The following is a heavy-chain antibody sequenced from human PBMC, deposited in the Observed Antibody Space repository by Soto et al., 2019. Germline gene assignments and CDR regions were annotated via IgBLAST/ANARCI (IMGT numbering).Heavy chain of an antibody. CDR2: INHSGST. D-gene: IGHD3-10*01. CDR3: ARVPYYYGSRSYYKAHYYYYGMDV. J-gene: IGHJ6*02. V-gene: IGHV4-34*01. CDR1: GGSFSGYY. Sequence: QVQLQQWGAGLLKPSETLSLTCAVYGGSFSGYYWSWIRQPPGKGLEWIGEINHSGSTNYNPSLKSRVTISVDTSKNQFSLKLSSVTAADTAVYYCARVPYYYGSRSYYKAHYYYYGMDVWGQGTTVTVSS.